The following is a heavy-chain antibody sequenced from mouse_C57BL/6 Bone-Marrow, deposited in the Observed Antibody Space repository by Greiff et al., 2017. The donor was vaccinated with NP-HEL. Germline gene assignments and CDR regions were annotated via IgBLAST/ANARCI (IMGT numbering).Heavy chain of an antibody. D-gene: IGHD1-1*01. CDR3: ARGDYYYGIKAMDY. CDR1: GYTFTSYT. V-gene: IGHV1-4*01. Sequence: QVQLQQSGAELARPGASVKMSCKASGYTFTSYTMHWVKQRPGQGLEWIGYINPSSGYTKYNQKFKDKATLTADKSSSTADMQLSSLTSEDSAVYYCARGDYYYGIKAMDYWGQGTLVTVSS. J-gene: IGHJ4*01. CDR2: INPSSGYT.